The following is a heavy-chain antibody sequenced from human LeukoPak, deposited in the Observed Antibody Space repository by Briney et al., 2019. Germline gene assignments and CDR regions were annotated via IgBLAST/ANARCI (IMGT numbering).Heavy chain of an antibody. Sequence: PSETLSLTCTVSGGSISNKYWSWIRQPPGKGLEWIGYIYYSGSTNYNPSLKSRVTISVDTSKNQFSLKLSSVTAADTAVYYCARDRLQLQSWGQGTLVTVSS. CDR3: ARDRLQLQS. CDR1: GGSISNKY. CDR2: IYYSGST. D-gene: IGHD5-24*01. J-gene: IGHJ5*02. V-gene: IGHV4-59*01.